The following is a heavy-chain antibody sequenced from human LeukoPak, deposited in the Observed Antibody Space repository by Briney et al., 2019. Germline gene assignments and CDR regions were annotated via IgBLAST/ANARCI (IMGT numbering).Heavy chain of an antibody. Sequence: ETLSLTCTVSGVSISSSNSYWGWIRQPPGKGLEWVSGISGSGGGTYYADSVKGRFTISRDDSKKTLYLQMNSLRAEDTAVYYCAKSGLNRFDYWGQGILVTVSS. J-gene: IGHJ4*02. CDR1: GVSISSSNSY. CDR2: ISGSGGGT. CDR3: AKSGLNRFDY. D-gene: IGHD2-15*01. V-gene: IGHV3-23*01.